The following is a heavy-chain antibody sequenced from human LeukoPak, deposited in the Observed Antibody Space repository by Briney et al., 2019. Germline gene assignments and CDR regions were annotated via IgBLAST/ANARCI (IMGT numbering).Heavy chain of an antibody. CDR1: GGSVRGFY. D-gene: IGHD3-10*01. J-gene: IGHJ3*02. Sequence: SETLSLTCSVSGGSVRGFYWSWIRQPPGKGLDWIGYIYSSGGTTYTPSLTSRVTISVDTSKTQFSLKLRSVTAADTAVYYCARHIHYYGSGSYSFAFDIWGQGTMVTVSS. CDR2: IYSSGGT. CDR3: ARHIHYYGSGSYSFAFDI. V-gene: IGHV4-59*08.